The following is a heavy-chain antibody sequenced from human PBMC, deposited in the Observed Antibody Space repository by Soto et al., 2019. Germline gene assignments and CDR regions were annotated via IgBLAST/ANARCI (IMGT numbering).Heavy chain of an antibody. Sequence: PQTLSLTCALYGGSFSDDASSSDWYWNWIRQSPGKGLEWIGEIARSGRTKYNPPIKSPVSISVDTSNNQFSLKLSSVTAADTGGYYCATRGRGVHVQNWFDAWGQGALVTVSS. J-gene: IGHJ5*02. CDR1: GGSFSDDASSSDWY. D-gene: IGHD3-10*01. CDR2: IARSGRT. CDR3: ATRGRGVHVQNWFDA. V-gene: IGHV4-34*01.